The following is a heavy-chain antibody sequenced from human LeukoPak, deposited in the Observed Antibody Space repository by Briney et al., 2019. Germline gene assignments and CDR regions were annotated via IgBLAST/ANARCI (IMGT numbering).Heavy chain of an antibody. D-gene: IGHD2-8*01. Sequence: GESLQISCQGSGYSFTSYWIGWVRQMPGKGLEWMGIIYPGDSDTRYSPSFQGQVTISADKSISTAYLQWSSLKASDTAMYYCARNISCNNGVCFGGIDYWGQGTLVTVSS. J-gene: IGHJ4*02. V-gene: IGHV5-51*01. CDR1: GYSFTSYW. CDR2: IYPGDSDT. CDR3: ARNISCNNGVCFGGIDY.